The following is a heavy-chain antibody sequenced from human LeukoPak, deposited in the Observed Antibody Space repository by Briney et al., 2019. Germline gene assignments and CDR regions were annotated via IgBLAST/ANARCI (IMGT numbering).Heavy chain of an antibody. Sequence: PSETLSLTCAVSGGSISSSDYWSWIRQPPGKGLEWIGYIYYSGSTNYNPSLKSRVTISVDTSKNQFSLKLSSVTAADTAVYYCARHGSSSWYYFDYWGQGTLVTVSS. CDR3: ARHGSSSWYYFDY. CDR1: GGSISSSDY. D-gene: IGHD6-13*01. CDR2: IYYSGST. J-gene: IGHJ4*02. V-gene: IGHV4-59*08.